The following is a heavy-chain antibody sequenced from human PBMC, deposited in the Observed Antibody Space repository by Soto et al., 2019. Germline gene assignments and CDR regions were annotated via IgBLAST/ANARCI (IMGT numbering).Heavy chain of an antibody. V-gene: IGHV4-39*01. Sequence: QLQLQESGPGLVKPSETLSLTCTVSGGSISSSSYYWGWIRQPPGKGLEWIGSIYYSGSTYYNPSLKSRVTISVDTSKNQFSLKLSSVTAADPAVYYCASAQLVYYYYGMDVWGQGTKVTV. J-gene: IGHJ6*02. D-gene: IGHD6-13*01. CDR2: IYYSGST. CDR3: ASAQLVYYYYGMDV. CDR1: GGSISSSSYY.